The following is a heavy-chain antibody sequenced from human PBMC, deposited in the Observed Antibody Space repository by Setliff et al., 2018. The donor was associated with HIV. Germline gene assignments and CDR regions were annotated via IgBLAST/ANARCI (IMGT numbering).Heavy chain of an antibody. V-gene: IGHV4-59*01. Sequence: SETLSLTCTVPGGSISSYYWSWIRQSPGKGLEWIGYIFYSGSTNYNPSLQSRVTISVDTSKNQFSLKLSSVTAADTAVYYCARSSRLGWSSYGAFDIWGQGTMVTVSS. D-gene: IGHD6-19*01. CDR2: IFYSGST. CDR3: ARSSRLGWSSYGAFDI. J-gene: IGHJ3*02. CDR1: GGSISSYY.